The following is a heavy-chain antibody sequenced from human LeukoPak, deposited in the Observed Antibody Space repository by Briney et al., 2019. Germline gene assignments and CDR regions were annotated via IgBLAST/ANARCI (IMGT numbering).Heavy chain of an antibody. CDR3: TRDPGTVAIDY. D-gene: IGHD6-19*01. V-gene: IGHV3-20*04. CDR1: GFTFDDYA. CDR2: IGKNGGNP. J-gene: IGHJ4*02. Sequence: GGSLRLSCAASGFTFDDYAMSWVRQAPGKGLEWVSGIGKNGGNPGYADSVKGRFTISRDNAKNSLYLQMNSLRAEDTALFFCTRDPGTVAIDYWGRGILVTVSS.